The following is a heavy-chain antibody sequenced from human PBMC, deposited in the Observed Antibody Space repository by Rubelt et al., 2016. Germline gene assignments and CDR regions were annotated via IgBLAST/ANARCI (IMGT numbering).Heavy chain of an antibody. V-gene: IGHV1-3*04. CDR2: INTGNGNT. CDR1: GYTFTGYY. CDR3: ARDESIAAAGDY. D-gene: IGHD6-13*01. J-gene: IGHJ4*02. Sequence: QVQLVQSGAEVKKPGASVKVSCKASGYTFTGYYIHWVRQAPGQGLEWMGWINTGNGNTKYSQKFQGRVTITRDTSASTAYMELSSLRSEDTAVYYCARDESIAAAGDYWGQGTLVTVSS.